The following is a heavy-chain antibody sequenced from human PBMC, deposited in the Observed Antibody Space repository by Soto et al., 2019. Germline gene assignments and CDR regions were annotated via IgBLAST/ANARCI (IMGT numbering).Heavy chain of an antibody. CDR1: GFTLSSYA. CDR2: ISGSGGST. CDR3: AASIVGAITLVH. V-gene: IGHV3-23*01. D-gene: IGHD1-26*01. Sequence: EVQLLESGGGLVQPGGSLRLSCAASGFTLSSYAMNWVRQAPGKGLEWVSAISGSGGSTYYADSVKGRFTISRDNSKNSLYLQMNSLRAEDAAVYYCAASIVGAITLVHWGQGTLVTVSS. J-gene: IGHJ4*02.